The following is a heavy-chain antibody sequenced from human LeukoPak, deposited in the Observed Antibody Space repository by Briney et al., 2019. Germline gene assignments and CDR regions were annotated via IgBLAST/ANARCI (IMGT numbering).Heavy chain of an antibody. CDR2: ISYDGSNK. Sequence: GRSLRLSCAASGFTFSSYAMHRVRQAPGKGLEWVAVISYDGSNKYYADSVKGRFTISRDNSKNTLYLQMNSLRAEDTAVYYCTTYYYDSSGYFDYWGQGTLVTVSS. CDR1: GFTFSSYA. J-gene: IGHJ4*02. V-gene: IGHV3-30-3*01. D-gene: IGHD3-22*01. CDR3: TTYYYDSSGYFDY.